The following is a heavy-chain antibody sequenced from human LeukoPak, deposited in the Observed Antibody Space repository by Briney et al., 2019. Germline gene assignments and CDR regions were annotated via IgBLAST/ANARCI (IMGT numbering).Heavy chain of an antibody. CDR1: GDSVSRSDSY. V-gene: IGHV4-39*01. CDR2: IYYSGST. D-gene: IGHD6-19*01. J-gene: IGHJ4*02. Sequence: PSETLSLTCSVSGDSVSRSDSYWDWIRQPPGKGLEWIGSIYYSGSTYYNPSLKSRVTISVDTSKNQFSLKLSSVTAADTAVYYCARRLPPLIAVAGNFDYWGQGTLVTVSS. CDR3: ARRLPPLIAVAGNFDY.